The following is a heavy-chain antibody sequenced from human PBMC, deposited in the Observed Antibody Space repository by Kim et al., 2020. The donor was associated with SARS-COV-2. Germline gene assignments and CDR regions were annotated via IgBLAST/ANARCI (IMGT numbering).Heavy chain of an antibody. D-gene: IGHD6-19*01. V-gene: IGHV1-69*04. CDR3: ARGFYGSSVGLFFDY. Sequence: SVKVSCKASGGTFSSYAISWVRQAPGQGLEWMGRIIPILGIANYAQKFQGRVTITADKSTSTAYMELSSLRSEDTAVYYCARGFYGSSVGLFFDYWGQGTLVTVSS. J-gene: IGHJ4*02. CDR1: GGTFSSYA. CDR2: IIPILGIA.